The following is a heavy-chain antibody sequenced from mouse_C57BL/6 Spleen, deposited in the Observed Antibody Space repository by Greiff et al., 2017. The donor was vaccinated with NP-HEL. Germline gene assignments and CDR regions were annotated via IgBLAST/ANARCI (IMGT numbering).Heavy chain of an antibody. CDR2: ISDGGSYT. Sequence: EVHLVESGGGLVKPGGSLKLSCAASGFTFSSYAMSWVRQTPEKRLEWVATISDGGSYTYYPDNVKGRFTISRDNAKNNLYLQMSHLKSEDTAMYYCAREIYDGYYGFAYWGQGTLVTVSA. CDR3: AREIYDGYYGFAY. CDR1: GFTFSSYA. J-gene: IGHJ3*01. D-gene: IGHD2-3*01. V-gene: IGHV5-4*01.